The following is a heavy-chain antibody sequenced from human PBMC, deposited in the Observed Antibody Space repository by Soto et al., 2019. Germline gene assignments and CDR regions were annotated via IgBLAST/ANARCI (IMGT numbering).Heavy chain of an antibody. CDR2: TSYDGSNK. V-gene: IGHV3-30-3*01. D-gene: IGHD2-8*01. CDR1: GYSFSIFA. Sequence: GGSLRLSSAGSGYSFSIFAMSWVRQAPGKGLEWVAATSYDGSNKYYADSVKGRFIISRDNSKNTLDLLLNTLRAEDTAVYYCAGVYYGGNSVNNFWGQGTPVTVSS. J-gene: IGHJ4*02. CDR3: AGVYYGGNSVNNF.